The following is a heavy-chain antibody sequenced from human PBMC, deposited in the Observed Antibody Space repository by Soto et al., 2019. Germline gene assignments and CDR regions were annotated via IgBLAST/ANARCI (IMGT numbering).Heavy chain of an antibody. D-gene: IGHD2-21*01. CDR3: ARDGDLESGLWRGPLGGGRFDP. CDR1: GGTFGNSA. CDR2: IVPMFGTA. Sequence: QVQLVQSGAEVKKPGSSVNVSCKTSGGTFGNSAVAWVRQAPGQGLEWMGGIVPMFGTANYAQKFQGRLTITADDSASPAYMELRSLRSDATGVYYSARDGDLESGLWRGPLGGGRFDPWGQGSLVTVSS. J-gene: IGHJ5*02. V-gene: IGHV1-69*12.